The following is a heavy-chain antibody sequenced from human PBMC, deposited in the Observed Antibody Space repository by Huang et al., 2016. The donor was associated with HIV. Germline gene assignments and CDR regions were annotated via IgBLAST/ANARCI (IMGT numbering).Heavy chain of an antibody. D-gene: IGHD3-22*01. V-gene: IGHV3-74*01. Sequence: EVQLVESGGGLVQPGGSLRLSCAASGFTFSSYWMHWVRQAPGKGVVWGARINSEGSSSGSADSVKGRFTSSRDNAKNTLYLQMNSLRAEDTAVYYCVRDPRIQSWLNYFDYWGQGTLVSVSS. J-gene: IGHJ4*02. CDR1: GFTFSSYW. CDR3: VRDPRIQSWLNYFDY. CDR2: INSEGSSS.